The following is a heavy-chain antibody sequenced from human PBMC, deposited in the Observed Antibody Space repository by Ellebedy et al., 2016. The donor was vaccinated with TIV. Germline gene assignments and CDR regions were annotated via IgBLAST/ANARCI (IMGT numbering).Heavy chain of an antibody. V-gene: IGHV3-23*01. Sequence: GGSLRLXXAASGFTFSNYAMIWVRQAPGKGLEWVSSVGGSGGDISYSDSVKGRFTISRDNSKNTLYLQMNSLRAEDTAVYYCAKTIYWGSYPHDGFDIWGQGTMVTVSS. D-gene: IGHD3-16*02. J-gene: IGHJ3*02. CDR3: AKTIYWGSYPHDGFDI. CDR2: VGGSGGDI. CDR1: GFTFSNYA.